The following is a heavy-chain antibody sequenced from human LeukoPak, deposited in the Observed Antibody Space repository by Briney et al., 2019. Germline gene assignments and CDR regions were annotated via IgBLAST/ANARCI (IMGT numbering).Heavy chain of an antibody. CDR2: IYTSGST. CDR3: ARDADLIWGSYCFFPEFLFDY. Sequence: PSETLSLTCTVSGGSISSYYWSWIRQPAGKGLEWIGRIYTSGSTNYNPSLKSRVTMSVDTSKNQFSLKLSSVTAADTAVYYCARDADLIWGSYCFFPEFLFDYWGQGTLVTVSS. V-gene: IGHV4-4*07. D-gene: IGHD3-16*02. CDR1: GGSISSYY. J-gene: IGHJ4*02.